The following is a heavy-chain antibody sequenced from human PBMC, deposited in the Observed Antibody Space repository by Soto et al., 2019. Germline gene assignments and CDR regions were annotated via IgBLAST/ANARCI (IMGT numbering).Heavy chain of an antibody. D-gene: IGHD6-19*01. CDR2: IIPIFGTL. V-gene: IGHV1-69*01. CDR3: ARVGWESSGWSPSGLDV. J-gene: IGHJ6*04. CDR1: GGTFSSYA. Sequence: QVQVVQSGAEVKRPGSSVKVSCKASGGTFSSYAINWVRQAPGQGPEWMGGIIPIFGTLNYAQKFQGRVTITADESTSTAYMELSSLRSDDTAVYYCARVGWESSGWSPSGLDVWGKGTTVTVSS.